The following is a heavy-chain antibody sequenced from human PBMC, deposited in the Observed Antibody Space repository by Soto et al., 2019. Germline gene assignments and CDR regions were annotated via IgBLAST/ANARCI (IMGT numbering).Heavy chain of an antibody. D-gene: IGHD2-2*01. Sequence: QVQLVQSGAEVKKPGASVKVSCKASGYTFTSYGISWVRQAPGQGLEWMGWISAYNGNTNYAQKLQGRVTMTTDTSTSPAYMELRSLRSDTTAVYYCAGGRCSSTSCYGWDWFDPWGQGTLVTVSS. CDR1: GYTFTSYG. CDR3: AGGRCSSTSCYGWDWFDP. J-gene: IGHJ5*02. V-gene: IGHV1-18*01. CDR2: ISAYNGNT.